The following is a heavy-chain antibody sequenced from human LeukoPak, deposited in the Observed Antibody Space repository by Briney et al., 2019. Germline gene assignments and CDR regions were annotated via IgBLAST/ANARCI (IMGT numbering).Heavy chain of an antibody. CDR3: AKDSYSSSSGVDY. V-gene: IGHV3-9*01. Sequence: GGSLRLSCVASGFTFDDSAMHWVRQAPGKGLEWVSGIIWNSGYIRYADSVKGRFTISRDNAKNSLYLQMDSLRAEDTALYYCAKDSYSSSSGVDYWGQGILVTVSS. CDR1: GFTFDDSA. J-gene: IGHJ4*02. CDR2: IIWNSGYI. D-gene: IGHD6-6*01.